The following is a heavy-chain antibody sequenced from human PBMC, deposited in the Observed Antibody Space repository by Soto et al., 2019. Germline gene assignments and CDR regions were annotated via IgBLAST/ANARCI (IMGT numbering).Heavy chain of an antibody. D-gene: IGHD4-4*01. CDR2: IIPIFGTA. J-gene: IGHJ6*02. CDR3: ARTLPDYSNYDSDYYYYGMDV. V-gene: IGHV1-69*12. Sequence: QVQLVQSGAEVKKPGSSVKVSCKASGGTFSSYAISWVRQAPGQGLEWMGGIIPIFGTANYAQKFQGRVTITADESTSTAYMELSSLRSEDTAVYYCARTLPDYSNYDSDYYYYGMDVWGQGTTVTVSS. CDR1: GGTFSSYA.